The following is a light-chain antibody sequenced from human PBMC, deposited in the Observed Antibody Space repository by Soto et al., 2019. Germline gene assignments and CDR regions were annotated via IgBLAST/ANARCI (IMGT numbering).Light chain of an antibody. CDR3: HQYNDRPPGT. V-gene: IGKV3-15*01. J-gene: IGKJ2*02. CDR2: GAS. CDR1: QSVGSD. Sequence: EIVMTQSPATLSESPGETATRSCRVSQSVGSDLSWYQQTPGQAPRLLIYGASTRATGIPARFSGSGSGTEFTLTISSLQSEDFVVYYCHQYNDRPPGTFGQGTKLEIK.